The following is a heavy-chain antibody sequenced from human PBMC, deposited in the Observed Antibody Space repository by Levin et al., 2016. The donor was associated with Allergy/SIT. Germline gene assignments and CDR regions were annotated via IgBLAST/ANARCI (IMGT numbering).Heavy chain of an antibody. J-gene: IGHJ6*02. CDR2: IDPSDSYT. CDR1: GYSFTSYW. D-gene: IGHD6-19*01. Sequence: GGSLRLSCKGSGYSFTSYWISWVRQMPGKGLEWMGRIDPSDSYTNYSPSFQGHVTISADKSISTAYLQWSSLKASDTAMYYCARHGGIAVAGRVYGMDVWGQGTTVTVSS. CDR3: ARHGGIAVAGRVYGMDV. V-gene: IGHV5-10-1*01.